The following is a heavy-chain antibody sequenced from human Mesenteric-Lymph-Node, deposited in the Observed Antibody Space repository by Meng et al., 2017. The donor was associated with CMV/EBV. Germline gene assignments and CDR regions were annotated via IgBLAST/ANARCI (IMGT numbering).Heavy chain of an antibody. J-gene: IGHJ5*02. D-gene: IGHD3-10*01. Sequence: ESLKISCTVSGGSISSNTYYWGWIRQPPGKGLEWIGSVYYSGSTYYNPSLKSRVTMSVDTSRNQFSLKLSSVTVADTAVYYCAKDGDYYGPNWFDPWGQGTLVTVSS. CDR2: VYYSGST. CDR1: GGSISSNTYY. CDR3: AKDGDYYGPNWFDP. V-gene: IGHV4-39*07.